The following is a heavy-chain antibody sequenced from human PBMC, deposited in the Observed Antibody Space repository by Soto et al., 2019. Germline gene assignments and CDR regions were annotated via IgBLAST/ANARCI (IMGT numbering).Heavy chain of an antibody. D-gene: IGHD2-21*02. V-gene: IGHV4-4*07. CDR2: IFSSGST. CDR3: ARDQGVVVTADNWFDT. J-gene: IGHJ5*02. Sequence: QVQLQESGPGLVKPSETLSLTCTVSGGSITDYSWVWIRQPAGKGLEWIGRIFSSGSTNYNPSLKGRITMSLDTSKNQFSRKLNSATATDTAVYFCARDQGVVVTADNWFDTWGQGILVTVSS. CDR1: GGSITDYS.